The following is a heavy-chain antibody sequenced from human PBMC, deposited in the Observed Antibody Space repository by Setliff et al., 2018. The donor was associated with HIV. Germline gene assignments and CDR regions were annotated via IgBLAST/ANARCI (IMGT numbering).Heavy chain of an antibody. D-gene: IGHD3-10*01. Sequence: SETLSLTCAVSGGSISSNHWWSWVHQPPGKGLEWIGEMHHSGSNNYNPSLTSRVIISVDKSNNLFFLNLTSVTAADTAVYYCARGDPLRFLDYWGQGTLVTVSS. V-gene: IGHV4-4*02. CDR1: GGSISSNHW. CDR3: ARGDPLRFLDY. CDR2: MHHSGSN. J-gene: IGHJ4*02.